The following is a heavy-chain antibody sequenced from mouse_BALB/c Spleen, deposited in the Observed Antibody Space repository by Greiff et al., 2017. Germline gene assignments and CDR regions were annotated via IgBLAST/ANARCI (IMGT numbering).Heavy chain of an antibody. J-gene: IGHJ4*01. CDR3: ARQRDLPYAMDY. V-gene: IGHV1-67*01. CDR1: SYTFTDYA. D-gene: IGHD3-3*01. CDR2: ISTYYGNT. Sequence: QVQLQQSGPELVRPGVSVKISCKGSSYTFTDYAMHWVKQSHAKSLEWIGVISTYYGNTNYNQKFKGKATMTVDKSSSTAYMELARLTSEDSAVYYCARQRDLPYAMDYWGQGTSVTVSS.